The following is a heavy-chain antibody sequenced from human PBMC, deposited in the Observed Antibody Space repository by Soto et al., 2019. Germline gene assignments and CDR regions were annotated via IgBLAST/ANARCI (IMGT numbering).Heavy chain of an antibody. Sequence: QVQLVQSGAEVKKPGASVKVSCKASGYTFTAYYMHWVRQAPGQGLEWMGWINANSGGTNSAQKFQGRVTMTRDTSSGTAYMELSRLTSDDAAVYYCSRQWLGGWAFDVWGQGTMVTVSS. CDR1: GYTFTAYY. V-gene: IGHV1-2*02. CDR3: SRQWLGGWAFDV. CDR2: INANSGGT. J-gene: IGHJ3*01. D-gene: IGHD6-19*01.